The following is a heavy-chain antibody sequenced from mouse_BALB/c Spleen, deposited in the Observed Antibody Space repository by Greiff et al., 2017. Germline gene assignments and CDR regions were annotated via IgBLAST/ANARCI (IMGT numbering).Heavy chain of an antibody. CDR2: IFPGTGTT. J-gene: IGHJ2*01. CDR1: GYTFTSYW. V-gene: IGHV1S132*01. Sequence: QVQLKESGAELVKPGASVKLSCKTSGYTFTSYWIQWVKQRPGQGLGWIGEIFPGTGTTYYNEKFKGKATLTIDTSSSTAYMQLSSLTSEDSAVYFCARNGNYPYFDYWGQGTTLTVSS. D-gene: IGHD2-1*01. CDR3: ARNGNYPYFDY.